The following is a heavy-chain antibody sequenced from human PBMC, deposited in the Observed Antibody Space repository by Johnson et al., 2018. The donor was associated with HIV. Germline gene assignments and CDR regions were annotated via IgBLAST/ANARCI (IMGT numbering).Heavy chain of an antibody. D-gene: IGHD1-26*01. V-gene: IGHV3-23*04. CDR1: GFTFSSYA. CDR3: AKGRSGAGGAFAI. J-gene: IGHJ3*02. Sequence: VHLVESGGGLIQPGGSLRLSCVASGFTFSSYAMSWVRQAPGKGLEWVSAISGSGGSTYYADYVKGRFTISRDNSKNTLYLQMNSLRAEDTAVYYCAKGRSGAGGAFAIWGQGTVVTVSS. CDR2: ISGSGGST.